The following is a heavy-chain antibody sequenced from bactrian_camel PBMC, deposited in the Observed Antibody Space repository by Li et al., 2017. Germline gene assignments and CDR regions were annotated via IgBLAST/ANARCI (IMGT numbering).Heavy chain of an antibody. J-gene: IGHJ7*01. D-gene: IGHD4*01. Sequence: VQLVESGGGSVQPGGSLTLSCAASGFTFSSHDMTWVRQAPGKKREGVAAADFDGRPSYADSVKGRFTISWDDAKNTLYLQMNSLRTEDTAVYYCAREKDNSDALDYWGKGTQVT. V-gene: IGHV3S10*01. CDR1: GFTFSSHD. CDR2: ADFDGRP.